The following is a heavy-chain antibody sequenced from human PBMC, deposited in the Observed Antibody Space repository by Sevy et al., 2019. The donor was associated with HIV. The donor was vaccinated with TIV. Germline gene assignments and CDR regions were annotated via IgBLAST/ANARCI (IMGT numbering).Heavy chain of an antibody. CDR3: TRRNDFDI. J-gene: IGHJ3*02. Sequence: SETLSLTCTVSGGSINSDHWNWIRQPPGKGLEWIGYVYYTGGTNYNPSLKNRVTISVDRTKNQFSLKLTSVTAADTAVYDCTRRNDFDIWGQGTLVPVSS. CDR1: GGSINSDH. CDR2: VYYTGGT. V-gene: IGHV4-59*08.